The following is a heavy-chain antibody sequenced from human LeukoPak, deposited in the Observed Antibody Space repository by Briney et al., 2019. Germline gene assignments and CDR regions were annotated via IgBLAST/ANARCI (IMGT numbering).Heavy chain of an antibody. CDR3: ARASYCSGGSCYPPYYYYYGMDV. V-gene: IGHV1-2*02. CDR2: INPNSGGT. CDR1: GYTFTGYY. Sequence: ASVKVSCKASGYTFTGYYMHWVRHAPGQGLEWMGWINPNSGGTNYAQKFPGRVTMTRDTSSSTAYMELSRLRSDDTAVYYCARASYCSGGSCYPPYYYYYGMDVWGQGTTVTVSS. D-gene: IGHD2-15*01. J-gene: IGHJ6*02.